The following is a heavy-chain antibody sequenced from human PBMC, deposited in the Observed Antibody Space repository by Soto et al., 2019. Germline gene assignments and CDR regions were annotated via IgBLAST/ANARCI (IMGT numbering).Heavy chain of an antibody. CDR1: GSTFTGYY. D-gene: IGHD3-3*01. Sequence: ASLNGSCKSAGSTFTGYYMDWVRQAHGQGLEWMGWINPNSGGTNYAQKFQGWVTMTRDTSISTAYMELSRLRSDDTAVYYCARGASITIFGVVPSVRAFHIWGQGTMVT. J-gene: IGHJ3*02. CDR3: ARGASITIFGVVPSVRAFHI. V-gene: IGHV1-2*04. CDR2: INPNSGGT.